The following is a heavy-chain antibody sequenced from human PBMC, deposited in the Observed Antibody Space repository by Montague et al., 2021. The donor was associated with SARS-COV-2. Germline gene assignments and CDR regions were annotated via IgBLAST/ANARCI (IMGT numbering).Heavy chain of an antibody. CDR1: GYIFSNHG. J-gene: IGHJ1*01. CDR2: ISAYNGDI. V-gene: IGHV1-18*01. D-gene: IGHD3-16*01. Sequence: SVKVSCKASGYIFSNHGITWVRQAPGQGLEWLGWISAYNGDIDYAPMLQSRATLTTDTSTTTAYMELRSLRFDDTAVYYCARGSSRLRYASTKGPSVFPLAPCSRSTSESTAALGCLVKEYF. CDR3: ARGSSRLRYASTKGPSVFPLAPCSRSTSESTAALGCLVKEYF.